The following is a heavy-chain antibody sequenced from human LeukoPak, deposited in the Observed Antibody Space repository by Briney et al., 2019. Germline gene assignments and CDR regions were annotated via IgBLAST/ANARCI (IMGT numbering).Heavy chain of an antibody. CDR2: IRDDGNRK. Sequence: GGSLRLSCVASGFTFRIYGMHWVCQAPGKGLEWVAFIRDDGNRKFYGDSVKGRFTISRDNPRNTLYLQLHSLRHEDTAVYYCAKIARNSSSWYSGFDFWGQGNLVTVSS. CDR3: AKIARNSSSWYSGFDF. V-gene: IGHV3-30*02. J-gene: IGHJ4*02. D-gene: IGHD6-13*01. CDR1: GFTFRIYG.